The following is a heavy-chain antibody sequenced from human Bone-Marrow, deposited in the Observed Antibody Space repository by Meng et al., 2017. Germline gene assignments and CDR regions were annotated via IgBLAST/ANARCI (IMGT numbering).Heavy chain of an antibody. D-gene: IGHD4-23*01. CDR1: GGTFSSYA. CDR2: INPSGGST. V-gene: IGHV1-46*01. CDR3: ARGTDGGFDY. Sequence: ASVKVSCKASGGTFSSYAISWLRQAPGQGLEWMGIINPSGGSTSYAQKFQGRVTMTRDTSTSTVYMELSSLRSEDTAVYYCARGTDGGFDYWGQGTLVTVSS. J-gene: IGHJ4*02.